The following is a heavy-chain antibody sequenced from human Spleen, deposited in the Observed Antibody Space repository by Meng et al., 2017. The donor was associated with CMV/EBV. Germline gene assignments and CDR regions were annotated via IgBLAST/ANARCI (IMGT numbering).Heavy chain of an antibody. J-gene: IGHJ5*02. CDR2: IIPILGIA. CDR1: GGTFSSYP. CDR3: ASRPSSTNTNWFDP. D-gene: IGHD2-2*01. V-gene: IGHV1-69*02. Sequence: PGGTFSSYPISWVRQAPGQGLEWMGRIIPILGIANYAQKFQGRVTITADKSTSTAYMELSSLRSEDTAVYYCASRPSSTNTNWFDPWGQGTLVTVSS.